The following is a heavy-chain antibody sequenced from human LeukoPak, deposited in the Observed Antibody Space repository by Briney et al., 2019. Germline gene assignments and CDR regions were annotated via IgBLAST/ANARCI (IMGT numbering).Heavy chain of an antibody. Sequence: GGSLRLSCAASGFTFTSYAMCWVRQAPGKGLQWVSSITSSGDNTYYADSVKGRFTISRDNTKNTLHLQVNSLRAEDTAVYYCVRGSRGNYDTRGQGTLVTVSS. D-gene: IGHD3-22*01. J-gene: IGHJ5*02. CDR2: ITSSGDNT. V-gene: IGHV3-23*01. CDR1: GFTFTSYA. CDR3: VRGSRGNYDT.